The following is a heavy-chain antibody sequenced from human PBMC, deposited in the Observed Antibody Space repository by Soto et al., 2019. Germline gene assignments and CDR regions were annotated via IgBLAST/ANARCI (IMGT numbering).Heavy chain of an antibody. Sequence: GASVKVSCKTSGYTFTRNGISWVRQAPGQGLEWMGWISPNSGNIKYAQKLQGRVIMTTDTSTSTAYMELRSLRSDDTAVYYCVKDRDSNRWPSRDVWGPGTTVTVSS. J-gene: IGHJ6*02. CDR2: ISPNSGNI. CDR1: GYTFTRNG. V-gene: IGHV1-18*01. D-gene: IGHD3-22*01. CDR3: VKDRDSNRWPSRDV.